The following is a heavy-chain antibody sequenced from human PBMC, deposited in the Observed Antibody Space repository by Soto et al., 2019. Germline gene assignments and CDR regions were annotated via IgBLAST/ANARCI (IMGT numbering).Heavy chain of an antibody. CDR3: ARDASAAGRPYFDY. J-gene: IGHJ4*02. V-gene: IGHV4-59*01. CDR2: IYYSGST. Sequence: SETLSLTCAVSGGSISSYYWSWIRQPPGKGLEWIGYIYYSGSTNYNPSLKSRVTISVDTSKNQFSLKLSSVTAADTAVYYCARDASAAGRPYFDYWGQGTLVTVSS. CDR1: GGSISSYY. D-gene: IGHD6-13*01.